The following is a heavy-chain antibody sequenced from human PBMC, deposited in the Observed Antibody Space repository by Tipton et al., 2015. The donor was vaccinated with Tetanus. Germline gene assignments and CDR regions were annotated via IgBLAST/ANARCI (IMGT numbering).Heavy chain of an antibody. CDR3: ARGISSGYPYDAFDI. V-gene: IGHV4-59*01. CDR1: GGSISSYY. CDR2: IDYSGST. Sequence: TLSLTCTVSGGSISSYYWSWIRQPPGKGLEWIGYIDYSGSTSYNPSLKSRVTISVDTSKNQFSLKLSSVTAADTAVYYCARGISSGYPYDAFDIWGQGTMVTVSS. J-gene: IGHJ3*02. D-gene: IGHD3-22*01.